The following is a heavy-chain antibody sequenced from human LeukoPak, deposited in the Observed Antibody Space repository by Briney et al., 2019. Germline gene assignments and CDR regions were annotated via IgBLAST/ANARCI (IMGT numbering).Heavy chain of an antibody. CDR2: INPNSGGT. Sequence: ASVKVSCKASGYTFTGYYMHWVRQAPGQGLEWMGWINPNSGGTNYAQKFQGRVTMTRDTSISTACMELSRLRSDDTAVYYCARVLYGDYVGYYYYMDVWGKGTTVTVS. V-gene: IGHV1-2*02. CDR3: ARVLYGDYVGYYYYMDV. D-gene: IGHD4-17*01. CDR1: GYTFTGYY. J-gene: IGHJ6*03.